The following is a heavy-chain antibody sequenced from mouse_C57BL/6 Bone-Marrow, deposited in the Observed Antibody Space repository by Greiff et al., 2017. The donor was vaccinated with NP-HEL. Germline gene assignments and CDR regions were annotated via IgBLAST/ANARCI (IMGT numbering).Heavy chain of an antibody. D-gene: IGHD1-1*01. V-gene: IGHV1-72*01. J-gene: IGHJ4*01. CDR3: ARGTTVVATHYYAMDY. CDR1: GYTFTSYW. Sequence: QVQLQQPGAELVKPGASVKLSCKASGYTFTSYWMHWVKQRPGRGLEWIGRIDPNSGGTKYNEKFKSKATLTVDKPSSTAYMQLSSLTSEDSAVYDCARGTTVVATHYYAMDYWGQGTSVTVSS. CDR2: IDPNSGGT.